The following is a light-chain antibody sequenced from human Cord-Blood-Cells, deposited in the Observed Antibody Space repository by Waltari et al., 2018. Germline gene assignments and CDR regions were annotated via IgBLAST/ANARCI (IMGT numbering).Light chain of an antibody. CDR2: GAS. V-gene: IGKV3-15*01. CDR3: QQYNNWPGT. CDR1: QCVSSN. Sequence: EIVMTQSPATLSVSPGERATLSCRASQCVSSNLAWYQQKPRQAPRLLIYGASTRATGIPARFSGSGSGTEFTLTISSLQSEDFAVYYCQQYNNWPGTFGQGTKVEIK. J-gene: IGKJ1*01.